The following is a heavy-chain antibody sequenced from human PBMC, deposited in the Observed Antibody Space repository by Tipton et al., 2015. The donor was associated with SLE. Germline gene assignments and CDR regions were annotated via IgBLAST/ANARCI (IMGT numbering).Heavy chain of an antibody. CDR3: ARDTYYYDSSGYYYGPYYYYYMDV. CDR1: GGSISSSSYY. J-gene: IGHJ6*03. Sequence: TLSLTCTVSGGSISSSSYYWGWIRQPPGKGLEWIGSIYYTGSTYYNPSLKSRVTISVDTSKNQFSLKLSSVTAADTAVYYCARDTYYYDSSGYYYGPYYYYYMDVWGKGTTVTVSS. CDR2: IYYTGST. V-gene: IGHV4-39*07. D-gene: IGHD3-22*01.